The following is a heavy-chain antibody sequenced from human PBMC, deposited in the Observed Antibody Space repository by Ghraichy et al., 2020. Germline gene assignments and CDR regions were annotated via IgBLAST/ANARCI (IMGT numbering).Heavy chain of an antibody. CDR2: INQDGGLE. CDR1: AFTFSRSW. CDR3: ARDPEHGASDY. J-gene: IGHJ4*02. V-gene: IGHV3-7*01. Sequence: GGSLRLSCAASAFTFSRSWMSWVRQAPGKGLEWVANINQDGGLEYYVDSVRGRFTISRDNAKNSLYLQMNNLSDEDTAVYYCARDPEHGASDYWGQGTLVTFSS. D-gene: IGHD1/OR15-1a*01.